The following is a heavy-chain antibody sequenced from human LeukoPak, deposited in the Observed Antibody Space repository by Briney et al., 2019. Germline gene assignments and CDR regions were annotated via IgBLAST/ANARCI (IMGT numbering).Heavy chain of an antibody. CDR3: ARPTSWRRLQSGWFDP. D-gene: IGHD2-2*01. CDR2: IYPSDSDT. CDR1: GYIFTSYW. Sequence: GESLKISCKGSGYIFTSYWLGWVRQMPGKGLEWMGIIYPSDSDTRYSPSFQGQVTISADKSISTAYLQWSSLKASDTAMYYCARPTSWRRLQSGWFDPWGQGTLVTVSS. V-gene: IGHV5-51*01. J-gene: IGHJ5*02.